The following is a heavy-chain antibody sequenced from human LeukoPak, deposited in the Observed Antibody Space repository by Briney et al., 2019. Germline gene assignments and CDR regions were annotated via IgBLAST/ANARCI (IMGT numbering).Heavy chain of an antibody. CDR3: ARDDYGETFDY. CDR2: ISGSGGSA. J-gene: IGHJ4*02. V-gene: IGHV3-23*01. Sequence: GGSLRLSCAASGFTFSTYAMTWVRQAPGKGLEWVSDISGSGGSAYYADSVKGRFTISRDNSKSTLYLQMNSLRAEDTAVYYCARDDYGETFDYWGQGTLVTVSS. CDR1: GFTFSTYA. D-gene: IGHD4-17*01.